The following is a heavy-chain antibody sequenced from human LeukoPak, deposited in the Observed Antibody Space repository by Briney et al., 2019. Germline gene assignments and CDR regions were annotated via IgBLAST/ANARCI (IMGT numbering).Heavy chain of an antibody. J-gene: IGHJ4*02. CDR1: GGSISSGSHY. CDR2: IYTSGST. CDR3: ARDRYYYDSSGYLTYYFDY. V-gene: IGHV4-61*02. D-gene: IGHD3-22*01. Sequence: EPSQTLSLTCIVSGGSISSGSHYWSWIRQPAGKGLEWVGRIYTSGSTNYNPSLKSRVTISVDTSKNQFSLKLSSVTAADTAVYYCARDRYYYDSSGYLTYYFDYWGQGTLVTVSS.